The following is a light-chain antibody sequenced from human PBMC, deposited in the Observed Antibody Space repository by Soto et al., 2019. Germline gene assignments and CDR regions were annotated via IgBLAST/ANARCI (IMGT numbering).Light chain of an antibody. V-gene: IGKV3-15*01. CDR3: QHYANWPLT. Sequence: DIVMTQSPATLSVSPGEGATLSCRASQGIGSTLAWYQQKPGQTPRLLIYGASTRATGVPARFSGSASGTDLTLTLTSLQSEDFEVYYWQHYANWPLTFGGGTKVESK. J-gene: IGKJ4*01. CDR1: QGIGST. CDR2: GAS.